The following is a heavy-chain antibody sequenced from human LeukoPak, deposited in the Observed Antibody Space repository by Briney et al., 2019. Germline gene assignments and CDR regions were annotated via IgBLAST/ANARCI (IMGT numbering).Heavy chain of an antibody. D-gene: IGHD6-19*01. Sequence: GGSLRLSCAASGFTFSSYWMSWVRQAPGKGLEWVANIKQDGSEKYYVDSVKGRFTISRDNAKNSLYLQMNSLRAEDTAVYYCARDSSGWGPYYYYYYGMDVWGQGTTVTVSS. CDR2: IKQDGSEK. CDR3: ARDSSGWGPYYYYYYGMDV. J-gene: IGHJ6*02. V-gene: IGHV3-7*01. CDR1: GFTFSSYW.